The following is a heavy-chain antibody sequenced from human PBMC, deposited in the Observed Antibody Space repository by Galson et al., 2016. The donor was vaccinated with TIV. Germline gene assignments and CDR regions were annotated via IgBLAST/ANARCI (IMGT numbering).Heavy chain of an antibody. CDR3: ARDLADNSDYYPTPFDF. CDR1: GFTFGDYG. Sequence: SLRLSCAASGFTFGDYGMSWVRHVPGKGLEWVSGINWNGGKTSYADSVKGRFTISRDNARNSLYLQMNSLRAEDTAVYYCARDLADNSDYYPTPFDFWGQGTLVTVSS. D-gene: IGHD3-22*01. J-gene: IGHJ4*02. V-gene: IGHV3-20*04. CDR2: INWNGGKT.